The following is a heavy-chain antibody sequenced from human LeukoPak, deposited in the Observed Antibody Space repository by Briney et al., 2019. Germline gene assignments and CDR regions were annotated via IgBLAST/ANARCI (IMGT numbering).Heavy chain of an antibody. CDR1: GFTFSSYA. Sequence: GGSLRLSCAASGFTFSSYAMSWVRQAPGKGLEWVSAISGSGGSTYYADSAKGRFTISRDDSKNTLYLQMNSLRAEDTAVYYCAKVTGIAAAGRVDYWGQGTLVTVSS. CDR3: AKVTGIAAAGRVDY. CDR2: ISGSGGST. D-gene: IGHD6-13*01. V-gene: IGHV3-23*01. J-gene: IGHJ4*02.